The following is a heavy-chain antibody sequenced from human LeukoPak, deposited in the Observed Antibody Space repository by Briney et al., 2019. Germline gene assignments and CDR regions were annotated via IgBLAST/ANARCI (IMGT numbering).Heavy chain of an antibody. Sequence: GVLRLSCAASGFTFSSYGMQWVRQAPGKGLEWVAVIWYDGSNKYYADSVKGRFTISRDNSKNTLYLQMNSLRAEDTAVYYCARDPVAAAGTGESDYWGQGTLVTVSS. CDR3: ARDPVAAAGTGESDY. J-gene: IGHJ4*02. D-gene: IGHD6-13*01. CDR2: IWYDGSNK. V-gene: IGHV3-33*01. CDR1: GFTFSSYG.